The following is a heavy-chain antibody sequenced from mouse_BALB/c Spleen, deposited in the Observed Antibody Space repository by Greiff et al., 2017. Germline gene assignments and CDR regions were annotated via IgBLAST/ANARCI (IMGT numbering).Heavy chain of an antibody. D-gene: IGHD2-4*01. Sequence: QVQLQQSGAELVRPGVSVKISCKGSGYTFTDYAMHWVKQSHAKSLEWIGVISTYYGDASYNQKFKGKATMTVDKSSSTAYMELARLTSEDSAIYYCARREGLRAYYAMDYWGQGTSVTVSS. J-gene: IGHJ4*01. V-gene: IGHV1S137*01. CDR1: GYTFTDYA. CDR3: ARREGLRAYYAMDY. CDR2: ISTYYGDA.